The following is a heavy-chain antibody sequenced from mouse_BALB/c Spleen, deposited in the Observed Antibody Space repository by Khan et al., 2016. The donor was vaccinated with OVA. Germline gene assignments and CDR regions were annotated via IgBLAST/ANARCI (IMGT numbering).Heavy chain of an antibody. J-gene: IGHJ2*01. CDR1: GYTFTTYW. CDR2: INPTSGYT. V-gene: IGHV1-7*01. CDR3: TRDRIDY. Sequence: QVQLKESGAELAKPGASVKMSCKASGYTFTTYWMHWVEQRPGQGLEWIGYINPTSGYTDYNDKFKDRATLSADKSSSTAYMQLNSLTSEDSAVYYCTRDRIDYWGQGTTLTVSS.